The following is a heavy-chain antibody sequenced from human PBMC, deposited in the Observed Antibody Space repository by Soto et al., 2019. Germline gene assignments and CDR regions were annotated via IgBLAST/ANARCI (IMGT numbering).Heavy chain of an antibody. Sequence: QMQLVQSGPEVKKLGTSVKVSCNASGFTFSHSGVQWVRQARGQRLEWIGWIVVGSGNTNYAQKFQERVTITRDKSTSTAYMELRSLRSEDTAVYYCAADDGYGSSWSYWGQGTLVTVSS. CDR2: IVVGSGNT. CDR1: GFTFSHSG. J-gene: IGHJ4*02. D-gene: IGHD6-13*01. CDR3: AADDGYGSSWSY. V-gene: IGHV1-58*01.